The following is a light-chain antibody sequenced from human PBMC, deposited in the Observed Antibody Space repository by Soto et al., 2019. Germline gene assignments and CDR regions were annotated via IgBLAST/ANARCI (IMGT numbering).Light chain of an antibody. CDR3: QNYNSAPQT. V-gene: IGKV1-27*01. CDR1: QGISNY. CDR2: AAY. Sequence: DIQMTQSPSSLSASVGDRVTITCRASQGISNYLAWYQQKPGKVPKLLIYAAYAFQSGVPSRFSGSGSGTDFTLTISSLQPEDVATYYYQNYNSAPQTFGPGTKVDIK. J-gene: IGKJ3*01.